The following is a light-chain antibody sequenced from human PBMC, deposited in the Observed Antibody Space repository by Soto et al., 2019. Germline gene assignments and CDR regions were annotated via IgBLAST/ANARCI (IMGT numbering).Light chain of an antibody. CDR2: GAS. Sequence: EIVMTQSPATLSVSPGERATLSCRASQSVSSNLAWYQQKPGQAPRLLIYGASTRATGIPARFSGSGSGIEFTLTISSLQSEDFVVYYCQQYNNWPMTFGQGTKVEIK. CDR3: QQYNNWPMT. CDR1: QSVSSN. V-gene: IGKV3-15*01. J-gene: IGKJ1*01.